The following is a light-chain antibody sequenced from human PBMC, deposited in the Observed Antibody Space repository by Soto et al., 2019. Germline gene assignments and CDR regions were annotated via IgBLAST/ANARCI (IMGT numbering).Light chain of an antibody. CDR2: GAS. Sequence: EIVMTQSPATLSVSPGERATLSCRASQSVSSNLAWYHQKPDQAPRLLIYGASTRATGIPARFSGSGSGTEFTLTISSLQSEDFAVYYCQQYNNWPVTFGQGTKVEIK. V-gene: IGKV3-15*01. CDR1: QSVSSN. CDR3: QQYNNWPVT. J-gene: IGKJ1*01.